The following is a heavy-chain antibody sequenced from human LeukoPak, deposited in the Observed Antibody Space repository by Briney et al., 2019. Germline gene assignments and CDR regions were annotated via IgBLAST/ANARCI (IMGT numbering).Heavy chain of an antibody. Sequence: GGSLRLSCAASGFTFSSYSMNWVRQAPGKGLEWVSVIYSGGSTYYADSVKGRFTISRDNSKNTLFLQMNSLRAEDTAVYYCARAAANYYYGMDVWGQGTTVTVSS. D-gene: IGHD5-18*01. V-gene: IGHV3-66*01. CDR3: ARAAANYYYGMDV. CDR2: IYSGGST. CDR1: GFTFSSYS. J-gene: IGHJ6*02.